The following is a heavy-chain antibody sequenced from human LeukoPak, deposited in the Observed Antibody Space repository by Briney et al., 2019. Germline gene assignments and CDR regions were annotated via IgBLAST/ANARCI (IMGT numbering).Heavy chain of an antibody. CDR2: ISAYNGET. V-gene: IGHV1-18*01. J-gene: IGHJ5*02. CDR3: ARDSVAVRPGWFDP. CDR1: GYTFTTYG. D-gene: IGHD6-6*01. Sequence: GASVKVSCKPSGYTFTTYGISWVRQAPGQGLEWMGWISAYNGETNYAQEFQGRVTLTTDTSTSTAYMELRSLRSDDTAVYYCARDSVAVRPGWFDPWGQGTLVTVSS.